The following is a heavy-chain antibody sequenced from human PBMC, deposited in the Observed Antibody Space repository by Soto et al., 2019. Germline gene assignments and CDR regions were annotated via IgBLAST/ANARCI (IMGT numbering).Heavy chain of an antibody. CDR2: TYYRSKWYN. J-gene: IGHJ6*02. CDR3: ARDMAVAGTFGMDV. Sequence: SQTLSLTCAVSGDSVSINSAAWNLIRQCPSRGLEWLGRTYYRSKWYNDYAVSVKSRITINPDTSKNQFSLQLNSVTPEDTAVYYCARDMAVAGTFGMDVWGQGTTVTVSS. D-gene: IGHD6-19*01. CDR1: GDSVSINSAA. V-gene: IGHV6-1*01.